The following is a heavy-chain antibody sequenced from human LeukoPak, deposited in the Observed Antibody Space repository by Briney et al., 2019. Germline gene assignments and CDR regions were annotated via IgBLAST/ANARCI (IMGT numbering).Heavy chain of an antibody. D-gene: IGHD3-10*01. J-gene: IGHJ4*02. Sequence: ASVKVSCKASGYTFTSYGISWVRLAPGQGLEWMGWISAYNGNTNYAQKLQGRVTMTTDTSTSTAYMELRSLRSDDTAVYYCARVSRRYYYGSGDYWGQGTLVTVSS. CDR1: GYTFTSYG. V-gene: IGHV1-18*01. CDR2: ISAYNGNT. CDR3: ARVSRRYYYGSGDY.